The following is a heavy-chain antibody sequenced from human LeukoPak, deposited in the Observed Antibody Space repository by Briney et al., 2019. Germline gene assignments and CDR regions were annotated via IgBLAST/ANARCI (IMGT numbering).Heavy chain of an antibody. V-gene: IGHV3-21*01. CDR2: ISSSSSYI. CDR3: GRDSESRTEAGPRFDY. D-gene: IGHD6-19*01. Sequence: GGSLRLSCAASGFTFNSYTMNWVRQAPGKGLEWVSSISSSSSYIYYADSVEGRFTISRDNAKNSLYLQMNSLRAEDTAVYYCGRDSESRTEAGPRFDYWGQGTLVTVSS. CDR1: GFTFNSYT. J-gene: IGHJ4*02.